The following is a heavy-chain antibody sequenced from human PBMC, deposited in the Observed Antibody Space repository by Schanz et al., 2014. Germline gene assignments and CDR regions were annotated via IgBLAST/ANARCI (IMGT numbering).Heavy chain of an antibody. CDR2: ISSSSSTI. J-gene: IGHJ3*01. Sequence: EVQLVESGGGWVQPGGSLRLSCAASGFTFRSMNWVRQAPGKGLAWVSYISSSSSTIYYTDSVKGRFTISRDNAKNSLYLQMNSLRDEDTAVYYCARDEGKDGYNLAFDVWGQGTLVTVSS. CDR1: GFTFRS. CDR3: ARDEGKDGYNLAFDV. D-gene: IGHD5-12*01. V-gene: IGHV3-48*02.